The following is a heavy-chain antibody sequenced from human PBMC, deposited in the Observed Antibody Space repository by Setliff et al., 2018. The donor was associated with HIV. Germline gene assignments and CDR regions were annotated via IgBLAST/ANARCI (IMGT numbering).Heavy chain of an antibody. D-gene: IGHD3-10*01. CDR1: GYSISSGYY. Sequence: PSETLSLTCAVSGYSISSGYYWGWIRQPPGKGLEWIGSIYHSGSTYYNPSLKSRVTISVDTSKNQFSLKLSSVTAADTAVYYCAVNYGSGSYTFLIDYWGQGTLVTSPQ. V-gene: IGHV4-38-2*01. J-gene: IGHJ4*02. CDR2: IYHSGST. CDR3: AVNYGSGSYTFLIDY.